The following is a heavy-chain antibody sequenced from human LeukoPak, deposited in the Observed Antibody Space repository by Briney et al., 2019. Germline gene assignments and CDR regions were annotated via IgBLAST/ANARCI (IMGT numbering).Heavy chain of an antibody. J-gene: IGHJ4*02. CDR2: ISDSGGGT. D-gene: IGHD3-22*01. V-gene: IGHV3-23*01. CDR3: AKRGVVIRVILVGFHKEAYYFDS. Sequence: GGSLRLSCAVSGITLSNYGMSWVRQAPGKGLEWVAGISDSGGGTNYAGSVKGRFTISRDNPKNTLYLQMNSLRAEDTAVYFCAKRGVVIRVILVGFHKEAYYFDSWGQGALVTVSS. CDR1: GITLSNYG.